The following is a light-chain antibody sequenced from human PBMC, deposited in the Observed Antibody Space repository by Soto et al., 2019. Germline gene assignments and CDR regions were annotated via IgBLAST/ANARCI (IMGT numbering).Light chain of an antibody. CDR2: AAS. J-gene: IGKJ1*01. CDR1: QSVSTN. V-gene: IGKV3-15*01. Sequence: EIVMTQSPATLSVSPGERATLSCRASQSVSTNLAWYQQKPGQAPRLLIYAASTRATGIPARFSGSGSGTEFTLIISSLQSEDFAVYYCQQYNNWLTFGQGTKVDIK. CDR3: QQYNNWLT.